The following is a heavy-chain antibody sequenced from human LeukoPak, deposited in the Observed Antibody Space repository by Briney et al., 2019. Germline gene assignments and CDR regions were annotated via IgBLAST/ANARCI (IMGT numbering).Heavy chain of an antibody. CDR1: GFTFDDYA. CDR3: AKSNTAMVTNTFDY. J-gene: IGHJ4*02. D-gene: IGHD5-18*01. V-gene: IGHV3-9*01. CDR2: ISRNSGSI. Sequence: GGSLRLSCAASGFTFDDYAMHWVRQAPGKGLEWVSGISRNSGSIGYADSVKGRFTISRDNAKNSLYLQMNSLRAEDTALYYCAKSNTAMVTNTFDYWGQGTLVTVSS.